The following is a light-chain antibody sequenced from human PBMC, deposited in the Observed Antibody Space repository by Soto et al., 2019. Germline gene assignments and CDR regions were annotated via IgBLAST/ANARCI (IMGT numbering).Light chain of an antibody. CDR2: GAS. Sequence: ETVLTQSPGTLSMSPGERATLSCRSSQSVSSSYLAWYQQKPGQAPRLLIYGASTRATGIPARFSGSGSGTEFTLTISSLQSEDFAVYYCQQYGSSGTFGQGTKVDIK. J-gene: IGKJ1*01. V-gene: IGKV3-20*01. CDR1: QSVSSSY. CDR3: QQYGSSGT.